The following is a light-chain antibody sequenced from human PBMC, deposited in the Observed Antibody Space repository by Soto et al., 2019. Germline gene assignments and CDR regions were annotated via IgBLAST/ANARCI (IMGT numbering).Light chain of an antibody. CDR3: SSHTSSSDYV. CDR1: SSDIGYYNF. CDR2: EVS. V-gene: IGLV2-14*01. J-gene: IGLJ1*01. Sequence: QSALTQPASVSGSPGQSITISCTGTSSDIGYYNFVSWYQQHPGKAPKLMIYEVSNRPSGVSNRFSGSKSGNTASLTISGLQADDEADYYCSSHTSSSDYVFGTGTKLTVL.